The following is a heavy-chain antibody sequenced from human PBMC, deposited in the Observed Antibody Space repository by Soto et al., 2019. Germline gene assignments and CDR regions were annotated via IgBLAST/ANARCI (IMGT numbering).Heavy chain of an antibody. Sequence: EVQLVESGGGLVKPGGSLRLSCAASGFTFSSYSMNWVRQAPGKGLEWVSSISSSSSYIYYAGSVKGRFTISRNHAKNTLYPETNRLRAEDTAVYYRAGAGGQLVPGFDYWGQGTLVTVSS. J-gene: IGHJ4*02. CDR1: GFTFSSYS. CDR3: AGAGGQLVPGFDY. D-gene: IGHD6-6*01. CDR2: ISSSSSYI. V-gene: IGHV3-21*01.